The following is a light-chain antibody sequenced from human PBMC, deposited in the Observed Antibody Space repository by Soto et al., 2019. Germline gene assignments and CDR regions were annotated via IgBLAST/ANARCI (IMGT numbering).Light chain of an antibody. CDR2: GIF. J-gene: IGKJ1*01. V-gene: IGKV3D-15*01. CDR1: QSVSSH. CDR3: QQSDTPRT. Sequence: EIRMTQSPAILSVSPGESATLSCRASQSVSSHVVWYQQKPGQAPSLLIYGIFRRATGLPDRFSASASATDFPPTISRLEPEDFAVYYRQQSDTPRTFGQGTKVDI.